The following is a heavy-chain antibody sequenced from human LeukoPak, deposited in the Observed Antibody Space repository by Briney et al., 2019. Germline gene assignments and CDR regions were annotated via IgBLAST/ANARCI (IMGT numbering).Heavy chain of an antibody. CDR2: MNPNSGNT. Sequence: ASVKVSCKASGHTFTSYDINWVRQATGQGLEWMGWMNPNSGNTGYAQKFQGRVTMTRNTSISTAYMELSSLRSEDTAVYYCARVYSSSWYRSPPDYWGQGTLVTVSS. CDR3: ARVYSSSWYRSPPDY. D-gene: IGHD6-13*01. J-gene: IGHJ4*02. CDR1: GHTFTSYD. V-gene: IGHV1-8*01.